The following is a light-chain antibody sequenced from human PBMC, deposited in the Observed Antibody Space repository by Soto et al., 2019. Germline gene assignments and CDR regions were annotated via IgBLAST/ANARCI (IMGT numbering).Light chain of an antibody. J-gene: IGLJ2*01. CDR2: EVY. CDR1: SRDVVGYNF. Sequence: QSALTQPPSASGSPGQSVTISCKGTSRDVVGYNFVAWYQQHPGKAPKLMIYEVYKRPSGVPNRFSGFKSGNTASLTVSGLQAEDEADYYCSSYAGGNNFVVFGGGTKLNVL. CDR3: SSYAGGNNFVV. V-gene: IGLV2-8*01.